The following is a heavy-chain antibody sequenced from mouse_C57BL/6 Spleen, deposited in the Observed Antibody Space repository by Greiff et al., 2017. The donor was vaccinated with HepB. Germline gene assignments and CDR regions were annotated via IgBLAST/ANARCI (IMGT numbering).Heavy chain of an antibody. J-gene: IGHJ1*03. D-gene: IGHD1-1*01. CDR1: GYTFTSYW. V-gene: IGHV1-55*01. CDR3: ARVYGSSYWYFDV. Sequence: VQLQQPGAELVKPGASVKMSCKASGYTFTSYWITWVKQRPGQGLEWIGDIYPGSGSTNYNEKFKSKATLTVDTSSSTSYMQLSSLTSEDSAVYYCARVYGSSYWYFDVWGTGTTVTVSS. CDR2: IYPGSGST.